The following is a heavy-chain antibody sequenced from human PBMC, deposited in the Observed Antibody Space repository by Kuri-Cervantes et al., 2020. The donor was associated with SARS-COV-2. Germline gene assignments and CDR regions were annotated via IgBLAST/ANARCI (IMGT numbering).Heavy chain of an antibody. CDR1: GGSISSYY. V-gene: IGHV4-59*01. CDR3: ARDFGYCSGGSCSEDAFDI. D-gene: IGHD2-15*01. Sequence: SETLSLTCTVSGGSISSYYWSWIRQPPGKGLEWIGYIYYSGSTNYNPSLKSRVTISVDTSKNQFSLKLSSVTAADTAVYYCARDFGYCSGGSCSEDAFDIWGQGIMVTVSS. CDR2: IYYSGST. J-gene: IGHJ3*02.